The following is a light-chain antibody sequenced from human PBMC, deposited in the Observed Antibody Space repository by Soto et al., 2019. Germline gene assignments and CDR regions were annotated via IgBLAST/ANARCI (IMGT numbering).Light chain of an antibody. CDR1: QSVSSY. V-gene: IGKV3-11*01. CDR3: QQRSNWPPRFT. J-gene: IGKJ3*01. CDR2: DAS. Sequence: EIVLTQSPATLSLSPGERATLSCRASQSVSSYLAWYQQKPGQAPRLLIYDASNRATGIPARFSGSGSGTDFSLTISSQEPEDFAVYYCQQRSNWPPRFTFGHGTKVDIK.